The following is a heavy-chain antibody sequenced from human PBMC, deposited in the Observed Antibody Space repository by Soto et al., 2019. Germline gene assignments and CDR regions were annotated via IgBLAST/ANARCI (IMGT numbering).Heavy chain of an antibody. J-gene: IGHJ4*02. Sequence: QVQLVESGGGVVQPGRSLRLSCAASGFTFSSYAMHWVRQAPGKGLEWVAVISYDGSNKYYADSVKGRFTISRDNSKNTLYLQMNSLRAEDTAVYYCARDRIVGATTPSFDYWGQGTLVTVSS. CDR1: GFTFSSYA. CDR2: ISYDGSNK. V-gene: IGHV3-30-3*01. CDR3: ARDRIVGATTPSFDY. D-gene: IGHD1-26*01.